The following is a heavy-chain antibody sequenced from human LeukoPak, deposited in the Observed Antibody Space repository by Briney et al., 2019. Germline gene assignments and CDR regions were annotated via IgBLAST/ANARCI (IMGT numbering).Heavy chain of an antibody. CDR3: ARGGSSSWYLSPRKDNWFDP. CDR2: INHSGST. CDR1: GGSFGGYY. Sequence: SETLSLTCAVYGGSFGGYYWSWIRQPPGKGLEWIGEINHSGSTNYNPSLKSRVTISVDTSKNQFSLKLSSVTAADTAVYYCARGGSSSWYLSPRKDNWFDPWGQGTLVTVSS. D-gene: IGHD6-13*01. V-gene: IGHV4-34*01. J-gene: IGHJ5*02.